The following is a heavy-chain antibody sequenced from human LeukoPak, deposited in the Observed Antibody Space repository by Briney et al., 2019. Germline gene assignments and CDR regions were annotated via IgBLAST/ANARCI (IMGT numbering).Heavy chain of an antibody. CDR1: GGSISSYY. CDR2: IYYNGST. V-gene: IGHV4-59*12. Sequence: RSSETLSLTCTVSGGSISSYYWSWIRQPPGKGLEWIGYIYYNGSTNYNPSLKSRVTISVDTSKNQFSLKLSSVTAADTAVYYCAREPVVTAISYYYYGMDVWGQGTTVTVSS. J-gene: IGHJ6*02. D-gene: IGHD2-21*02. CDR3: AREPVVTAISYYYYGMDV.